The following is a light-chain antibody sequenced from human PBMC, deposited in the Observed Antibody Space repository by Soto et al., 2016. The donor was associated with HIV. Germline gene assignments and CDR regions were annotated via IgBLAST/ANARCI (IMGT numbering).Light chain of an antibody. J-gene: IGKJ2*02. CDR3: QQLNSYPRT. Sequence: DIQMTQSPSSLSLSIGDRVSITCRASQSISTYLHWYQQKPGRAPKLLIYDASSLQSGVPSRFSGSGSGTEFALTISSLQPEDFATYYCQQLNSYPRTFGQGTKLEIK. CDR1: QSISTY. V-gene: IGKV1-9*01. CDR2: DAS.